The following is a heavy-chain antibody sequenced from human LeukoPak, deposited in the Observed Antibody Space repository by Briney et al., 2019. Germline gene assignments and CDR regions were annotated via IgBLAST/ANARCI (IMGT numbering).Heavy chain of an antibody. Sequence: ASVKVSCKASGGTFSSYAISWVRQAPGQGLEWMGGIIPIFGTANYAQKFQGRVTITTDESTSTAYMELSSLRSEDTAVYYCAKDPRITMIVVVPGENYWGQGTLVTVSS. D-gene: IGHD3-22*01. V-gene: IGHV1-69*05. CDR2: IIPIFGTA. J-gene: IGHJ4*02. CDR3: AKDPRITMIVVVPGENY. CDR1: GGTFSSYA.